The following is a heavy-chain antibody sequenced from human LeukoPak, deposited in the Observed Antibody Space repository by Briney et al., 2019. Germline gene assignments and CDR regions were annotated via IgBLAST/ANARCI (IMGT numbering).Heavy chain of an antibody. Sequence: PSETLSLTCAVYCGSFSGYYWSWIRQPPGKGLEWIGEINHSGSTNYNPSLKSRVTISVDTSKNQFSLKLSSVTAADTAVYYCARGRIAAAGTGPYYYYGMDVWGQGATVTVSS. CDR3: ARGRIAAAGTGPYYYYGMDV. V-gene: IGHV4-34*01. CDR1: CGSFSGYY. J-gene: IGHJ6*02. D-gene: IGHD6-13*01. CDR2: INHSGST.